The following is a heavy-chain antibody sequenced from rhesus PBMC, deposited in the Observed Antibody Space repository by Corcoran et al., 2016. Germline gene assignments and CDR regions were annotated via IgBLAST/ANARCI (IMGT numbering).Heavy chain of an antibody. J-gene: IGHJ4*01. CDR2: IHVKSATT. CDR3: TRGISY. V-gene: IGHV4S9*01. Sequence: QVQLQESGPGLVKPSETLSPTCAVSVGPISDNYYWNWILKPPGRGMKWIGNIHVKSATTYYHPSIKSQVSISKDTSKNQFFLNLGSVTAADTAVYYCTRGISYWGQGVLVTVSS. CDR1: VGPISDNYY. D-gene: IGHD3-3*01.